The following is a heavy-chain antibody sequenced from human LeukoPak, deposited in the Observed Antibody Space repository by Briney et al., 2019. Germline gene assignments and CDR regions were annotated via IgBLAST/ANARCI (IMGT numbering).Heavy chain of an antibody. CDR3: AKGAHCSGWNPNWFDP. CDR2: IYGSGGSA. CDR1: GFTFNRYV. V-gene: IGHV3-23*01. J-gene: IGHJ5*02. D-gene: IGHD6-19*01. Sequence: AGGSLRLSCAASGFTFNRYVMSWVRQAPGKGLEWVSSIYGSGGSAYSADSVKGRFTISRDNSKNTLFLQMNSLRVEDTAIYYCAKGAHCSGWNPNWFDPWGQGTPVTVSS.